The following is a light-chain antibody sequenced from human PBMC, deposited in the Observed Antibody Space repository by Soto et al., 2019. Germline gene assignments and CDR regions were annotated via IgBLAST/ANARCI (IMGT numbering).Light chain of an antibody. J-gene: IGLJ3*02. CDR3: LLYYNDAQSWV. CDR2: SAT. V-gene: IGLV7-43*01. CDR1: TGAVPTNYY. Sequence: QAVVTQEPSLTVSPGGTVTLTCASSTGAVPTNYYPNWLQQKPGQAPRSLIYSATNKHSWTPARFSGSLLGGKAALTLSGVQSEDEADYYCLLYYNDAQSWVFGGGTKLTVL.